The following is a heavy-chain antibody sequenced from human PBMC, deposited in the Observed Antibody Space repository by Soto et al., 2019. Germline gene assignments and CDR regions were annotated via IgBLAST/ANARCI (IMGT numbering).Heavy chain of an antibody. V-gene: IGHV3-9*01. Sequence: GGSLRLSCAASGFTFDDYAMHWVRQAPGKGLEWVSGISWNSGSIGYADSVKGRFTISRDNAKNSLYLQMNSLRAEDTALYYCAKDMGVAGRAGAFDIWGQGTMVTVSS. D-gene: IGHD6-19*01. CDR1: GFTFDDYA. CDR3: AKDMGVAGRAGAFDI. J-gene: IGHJ3*02. CDR2: ISWNSGSI.